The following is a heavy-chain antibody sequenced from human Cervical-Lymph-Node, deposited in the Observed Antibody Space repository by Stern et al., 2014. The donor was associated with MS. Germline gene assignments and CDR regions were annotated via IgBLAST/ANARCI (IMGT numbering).Heavy chain of an antibody. Sequence: QDQLVQSGAEVKKPGSSVKVSCKASGDTFSNFDISWVRQAPGQGPEWLGGITPLFGTANYAQRFQGRVTFTADESTSTTYMELSSLRSEDTAVYYCARHQGGVAAYWGQGTLVTVSS. D-gene: IGHD6-13*01. V-gene: IGHV1-69*12. CDR1: GDTFSNFD. J-gene: IGHJ4*02. CDR3: ARHQGGVAAY. CDR2: ITPLFGTA.